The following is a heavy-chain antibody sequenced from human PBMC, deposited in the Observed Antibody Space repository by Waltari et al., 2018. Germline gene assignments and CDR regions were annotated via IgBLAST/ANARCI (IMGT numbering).Heavy chain of an antibody. V-gene: IGHV3-53*02. CDR1: GFTVSSNY. J-gene: IGHJ3*02. D-gene: IGHD6-25*01. CDR2: IYSGGST. Sequence: EVQLVETGGGLIQPGGSLRLSCAASGFTVSSNYMSWVRQAPGKGLEWVSVIYSGGSTYYADSVKGRFTISRDNSKNTLYLQMNSLRAEDTAVYYCASITHAATDAFDIWGQGTMVTVSS. CDR3: ASITHAATDAFDI.